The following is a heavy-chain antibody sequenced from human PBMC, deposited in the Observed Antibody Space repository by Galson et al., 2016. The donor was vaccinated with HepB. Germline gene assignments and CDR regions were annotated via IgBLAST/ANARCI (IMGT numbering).Heavy chain of an antibody. J-gene: IGHJ4*02. Sequence: SLRLSCAASGFTFRSYEMNWVRRAPGRGLEWVSYVNDDASRTHYADSVNGRFTISRDNAENMVYLQMNSLRVDDTAVYYCARVTAANKPFDSRGQGILVTVSS. V-gene: IGHV3-74*01. D-gene: IGHD6-13*01. CDR1: GFTFRSYE. CDR2: VNDDASRT. CDR3: ARVTAANKPFDS.